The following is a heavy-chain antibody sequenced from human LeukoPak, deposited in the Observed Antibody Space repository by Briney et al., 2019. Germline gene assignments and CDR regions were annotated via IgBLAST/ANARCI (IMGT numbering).Heavy chain of an antibody. CDR1: GGTFSSYA. V-gene: IGHV1-69*13. CDR3: ARGYSYGPPKGTADV. Sequence: SVKVSCKASGGTFSSYAISWVRQGPGQGLEWMGGIIPIFGTANYAQKFQGRVTITADESTSTAYMELSSLRSEDTAVYYCARGYSYGPPKGTADVWGKGTTVTVSS. CDR2: IIPIFGTA. J-gene: IGHJ6*04. D-gene: IGHD5-18*01.